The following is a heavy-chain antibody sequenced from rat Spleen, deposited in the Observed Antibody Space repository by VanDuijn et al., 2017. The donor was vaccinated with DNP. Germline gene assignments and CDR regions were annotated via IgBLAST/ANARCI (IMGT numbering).Heavy chain of an antibody. Sequence: EVQLVETGGGLVQPGRSLKLSCVASGFIFSSHWMYWIRQAPGKGLEWVASINIDGGTTYHSDSVKGRFTISRDNAKNTAYLQIDSLRSEDTATYYCATRPSGSFDYWGQGVMVTVSS. D-gene: IGHD5-1*01. CDR3: ATRPSGSFDY. CDR1: GFIFSSHW. CDR2: INIDGGTT. V-gene: IGHV5-58*01. J-gene: IGHJ2*01.